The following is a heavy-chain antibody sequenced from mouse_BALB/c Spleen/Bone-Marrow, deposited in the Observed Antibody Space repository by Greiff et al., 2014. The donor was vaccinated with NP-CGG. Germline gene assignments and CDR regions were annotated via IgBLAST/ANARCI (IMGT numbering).Heavy chain of an antibody. J-gene: IGHJ4*01. CDR3: AREVSNAMDY. Sequence: EVKLVESGPELVKPGASVKVSCKASDYAFSRYNIYWVKQSHGKSLEWIGYIYPYGGGTNYNQKFKGKATLTVDKSSSTAYMHLISLTTADSSVYYCAREVSNAMDYWGQGTSVTVSS. CDR1: DYAFSRYN. CDR2: IYPYGGGT. V-gene: IGHV1S135*01. D-gene: IGHD2-5*01.